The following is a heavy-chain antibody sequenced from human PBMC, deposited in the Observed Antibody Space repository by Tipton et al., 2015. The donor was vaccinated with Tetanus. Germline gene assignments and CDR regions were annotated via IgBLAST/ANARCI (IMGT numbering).Heavy chain of an antibody. CDR3: VRGRGSGAQGFGVEH. CDR2: IYHTGST. CDR1: GALLSTGGYS. Sequence: LRLSCAVSGALLSTGGYSWGWIRQTPGQGLEWIGYIYHTGSTYYNPSLRSRVTISAVGSKNHISLKLTSVTAAGTGVYFCVRGRGSGAQGFGVEHWGRGTQVTVSS. D-gene: IGHD2-8*01. J-gene: IGHJ1*01. V-gene: IGHV4-30-2*01.